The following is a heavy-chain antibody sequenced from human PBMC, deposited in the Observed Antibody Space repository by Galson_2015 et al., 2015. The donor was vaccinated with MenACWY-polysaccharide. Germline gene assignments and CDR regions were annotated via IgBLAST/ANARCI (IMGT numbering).Heavy chain of an antibody. CDR2: ISYDGRDK. J-gene: IGHJ3*02. D-gene: IGHD4-23*01. Sequence: SLRLSCAASGFPFSSYAIHWVRQAPGKGLEWVAVISYDGRDKYYADSVKGRFIISRDNPKNTLYLQMNSLRAEDTAVYYCAKPYIGGNSYGAFNIWGQGTMGTVSS. V-gene: IGHV3-30*18. CDR3: AKPYIGGNSYGAFNI. CDR1: GFPFSSYA.